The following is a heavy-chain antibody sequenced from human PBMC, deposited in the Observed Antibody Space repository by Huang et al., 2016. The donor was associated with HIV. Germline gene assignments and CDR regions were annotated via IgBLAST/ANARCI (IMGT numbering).Heavy chain of an antibody. J-gene: IGHJ5*01. D-gene: IGHD1-1*01. V-gene: IGHV1-18*01. CDR2: ISAYNGNT. CDR1: GYIFTKYG. CDR3: ARDHWYPLQNWFDL. Sequence: QVELVQSGAEVKRPGASVRVSCKAAGYIFTKYGINWVRQAPGQGLEWMGWISAYNGNTNYAEKFQGRVTLTRDTSVTTAYMELRDVTSADTAVYYCARDHWYPLQNWFDLWGQGTLVTVSS.